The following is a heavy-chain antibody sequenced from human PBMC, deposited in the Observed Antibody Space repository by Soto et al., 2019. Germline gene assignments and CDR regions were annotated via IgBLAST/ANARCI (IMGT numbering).Heavy chain of an antibody. CDR2: ISGYNGHT. CDR1: GYTFTIYS. V-gene: IGHV1-3*01. D-gene: IGHD3-16*01. Sequence: ASVKGSCKASGYTFTIYSMHWVRQAPGQRLEWMGWISGYNGHTKYAQKFQGRVTMTTDTSTSTVYMDLRSLRSDDTAVYYCAREGEMPYYYYGLDVWGQGTTVTVSS. J-gene: IGHJ6*02. CDR3: AREGEMPYYYYGLDV.